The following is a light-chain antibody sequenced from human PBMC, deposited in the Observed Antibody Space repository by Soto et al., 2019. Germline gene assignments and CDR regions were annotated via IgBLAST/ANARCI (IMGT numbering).Light chain of an antibody. J-gene: IGKJ4*01. CDR2: DAS. Sequence: DIQMTQSPSSLSASVGDRVTITCQASHDISIYLNWYQQKPGKAPKLLIYDASDLETGVPSRFSGSGSGTYFTFTISSLQPEDVATYYCQQYDNLVTFGGGTKVDIK. CDR3: QQYDNLVT. CDR1: HDISIY. V-gene: IGKV1-33*01.